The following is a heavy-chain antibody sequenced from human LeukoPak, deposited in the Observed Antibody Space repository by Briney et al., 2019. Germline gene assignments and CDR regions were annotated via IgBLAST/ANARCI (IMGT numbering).Heavy chain of an antibody. Sequence: SETLSLTCAVYGGSFSGYYWSWIRQPPGKGLEWIGEINHSGSTNYNPSLKSRVTISVDTSKNQFSLKLNSVTAADTAVYYCARSRSSSWFLFDYWGQGTLVTVSS. CDR2: INHSGST. J-gene: IGHJ4*02. D-gene: IGHD6-13*01. V-gene: IGHV4-34*01. CDR3: ARSRSSSWFLFDY. CDR1: GGSFSGYY.